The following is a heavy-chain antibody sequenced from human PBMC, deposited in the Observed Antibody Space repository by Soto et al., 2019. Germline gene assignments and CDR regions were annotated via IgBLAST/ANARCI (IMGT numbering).Heavy chain of an antibody. CDR2: INTDGSVA. D-gene: IGHD2-15*01. Sequence: VQLVESGGGLVQPGESLRLSCAASGLTFRSYWRHCVRQAPGKGLVWVSRINTDGSVAMYVDSVKGRFTISRDNAKNTLYLHMNSLSAEDTAVYYFMKDMQLWRLDSLGQGTLVTVSS. CDR1: GLTFRSYW. V-gene: IGHV3-74*03. J-gene: IGHJ4*02. CDR3: MKDMQLWRLDS.